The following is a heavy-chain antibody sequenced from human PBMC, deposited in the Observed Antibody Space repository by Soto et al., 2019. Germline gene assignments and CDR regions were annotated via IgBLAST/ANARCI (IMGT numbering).Heavy chain of an antibody. V-gene: IGHV1-69*01. CDR3: ARQMNRGVIFDY. J-gene: IGHJ4*02. Sequence: QVQLVQSGAEVRRPGSSVKVSCKTSGGIFSDYALSWVRQAPGQGLEWMGRIIPIFGTTIYAQKFHGRVTITADEPKSTAFMELSSLRSEDTAVYYCARQMNRGVIFDYWGQGTLVTVSS. CDR1: GGIFSDYA. D-gene: IGHD3-10*01. CDR2: IIPIFGTT.